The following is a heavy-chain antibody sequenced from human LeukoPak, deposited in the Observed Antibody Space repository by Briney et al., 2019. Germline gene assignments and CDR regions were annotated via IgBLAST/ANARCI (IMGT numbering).Heavy chain of an antibody. V-gene: IGHV3-13*01. J-gene: IGHJ6*02. Sequence: PGGSLRLSCAASGFTFSSYDMHWVRQATGKGLEWVSAIGTAGDTYYPGSVKGRFTISRENAKNSLYLQMNSLRAEDTAVYYCARVPYSNSWYSDYYYGMDVWGQGTTVTVSS. CDR1: GFTFSSYD. D-gene: IGHD6-13*01. CDR2: IGTAGDT. CDR3: ARVPYSNSWYSDYYYGMDV.